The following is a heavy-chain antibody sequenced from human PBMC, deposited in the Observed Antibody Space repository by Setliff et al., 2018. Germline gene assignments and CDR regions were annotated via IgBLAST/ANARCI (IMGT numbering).Heavy chain of an antibody. CDR2: INLHNGGT. Sequence: ASVKVSCKASGFTFTNYYMHWVRQAPGQGLEWMGWINLHNGGTNYALKLQDRVIMTADTSTNTVYLDLRSLRSDDSAMYYCTRGQRAWSYWGQGTLVTVSS. D-gene: IGHD6-19*01. J-gene: IGHJ4*02. CDR3: TRGQRAWSY. V-gene: IGHV1-18*04. CDR1: GFTFTNYY.